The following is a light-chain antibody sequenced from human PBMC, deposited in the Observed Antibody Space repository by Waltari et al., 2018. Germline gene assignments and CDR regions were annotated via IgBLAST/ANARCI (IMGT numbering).Light chain of an antibody. J-gene: IGLJ2*01. Sequence: SYVLTQPPSVSVAPGKTARISCAGQDIRDKTGYCYPHKPAQPPVVVIFDSTFRPSGIPDRFSGSDPATLTIARVEAGDEADYYCQVWDDTRDQPVFGGGTRLTVL. V-gene: IGLV3-21*03. CDR1: DIRDKT. CDR3: QVWDDTRDQPV. CDR2: DST.